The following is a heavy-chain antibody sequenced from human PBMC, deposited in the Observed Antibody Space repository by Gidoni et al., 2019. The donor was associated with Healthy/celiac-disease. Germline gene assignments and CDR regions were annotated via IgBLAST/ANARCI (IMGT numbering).Heavy chain of an antibody. CDR2: IIPILGIA. D-gene: IGHD5-12*01. V-gene: IGHV1-69*04. CDR1: GGTFSSYA. J-gene: IGHJ4*02. Sequence: QVQLVQSGAEVKKPGSSVKVSCKASGGTFSSYAISWVRQAPGQGLEWMGRIIPILGIANYAQKFQGRVTITADKSTSTAYMELSSLRSEDTAVYYCARDRGYSGYDWRGGEFDYWGQGTLVTVSS. CDR3: ARDRGYSGYDWRGGEFDY.